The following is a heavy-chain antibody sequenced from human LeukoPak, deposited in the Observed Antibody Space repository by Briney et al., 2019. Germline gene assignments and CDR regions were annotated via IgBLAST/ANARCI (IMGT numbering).Heavy chain of an antibody. J-gene: IGHJ4*02. CDR1: GYTFTSYG. CDR3: AKGPEELWFGELGGYFDY. D-gene: IGHD3-10*01. CDR2: IRYDGSNK. Sequence: SCKASGYTFTSYGMHWVRQAPGKGLEWVAFIRYDGSNKYYADSVKGRFTISRDNSKNTLYLQMNSLRAEDTAVYYCAKGPEELWFGELGGYFDYWGQGTLVTVSS. V-gene: IGHV3-30*02.